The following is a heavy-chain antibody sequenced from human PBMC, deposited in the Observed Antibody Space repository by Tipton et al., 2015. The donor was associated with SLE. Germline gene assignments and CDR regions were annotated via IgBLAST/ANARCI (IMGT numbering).Heavy chain of an antibody. V-gene: IGHV4-34*01. CDR2: IYHSGTT. CDR1: GGSFSGYY. D-gene: IGHD6-6*01. Sequence: TLSLTCAVYGGSFSGYYWSWIRQPPGKGLEWIGYIYHSGTTYYNPSLKSRVTISVDRSKNHFSLKLSSVTAPDTAVFYCARGPGTSSSHWGQGTLVTVSS. J-gene: IGHJ4*02. CDR3: ARGPGTSSSH.